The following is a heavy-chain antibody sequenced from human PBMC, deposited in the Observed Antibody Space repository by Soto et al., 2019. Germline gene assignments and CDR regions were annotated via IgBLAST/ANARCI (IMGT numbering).Heavy chain of an antibody. CDR1: GFTFSDHY. J-gene: IGHJ4*02. CDR3: VLWPPYYFDY. D-gene: IGHD3-10*01. V-gene: IGHV3-23*01. CDR2: ISGSGGST. Sequence: GGSLRLSFAASGFTFSDHYMYWVRQAPGKGLEWVSAISGSGGSTYYADSVKGRFTISRDNSKNTLYLQMNSLRAEDTAVYYCVLWPPYYFDYWGQGTLVTVSS.